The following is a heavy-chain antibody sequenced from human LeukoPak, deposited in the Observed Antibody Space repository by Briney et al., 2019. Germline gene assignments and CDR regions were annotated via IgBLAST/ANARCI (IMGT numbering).Heavy chain of an antibody. J-gene: IGHJ4*02. CDR1: GFNFRTYG. V-gene: IGHV3-30*02. D-gene: IGHD4-11*01. CDR2: IRYDELQD. Sequence: AGGSLRLSCAASGFNFRTYGMHWVRQAPGKGLEWVAFIRYDELQDYYADSVRGRFTISRDNSKSALYLQMGGLRPEDTAMYYCVRDFSNYVAFFDSWGQGVLVTVSS. CDR3: VRDFSNYVAFFDS.